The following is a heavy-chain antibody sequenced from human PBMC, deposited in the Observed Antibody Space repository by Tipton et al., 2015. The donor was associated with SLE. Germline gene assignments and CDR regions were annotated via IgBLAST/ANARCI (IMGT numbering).Heavy chain of an antibody. V-gene: IGHV4-59*01. CDR3: AKDSGTYYFDF. CDR1: GGYISDSY. Sequence: GLVKPSETLSLTCGVSGGYISDSYWSWIRQPPGKGLEWIGYIDYRDITNYNPSLKSRVTMSIDTSKNQFSLKLSSVTAADTAVYYCAKDSGTYYFDFWGQGVLVNVSS. D-gene: IGHD1-26*01. CDR2: IDYRDIT. J-gene: IGHJ4*02.